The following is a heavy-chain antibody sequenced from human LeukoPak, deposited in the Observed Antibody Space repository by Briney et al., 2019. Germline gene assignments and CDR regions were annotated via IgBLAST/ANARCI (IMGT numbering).Heavy chain of an antibody. D-gene: IGHD3-22*01. J-gene: IGHJ3*02. CDR3: AREYDDSSGYYGGGDAFDI. V-gene: IGHV3-66*01. CDR2: IYSGGST. Sequence: GGSLRLSCAASGFTVSSNYMSWVRQAPGKGLEWVSVIYSGGSTYYADSVKGSFTISRDNSKNTLYLQMNSLRAEDTAVYYCAREYDDSSGYYGGGDAFDIWGQGTMVTVSS. CDR1: GFTVSSNY.